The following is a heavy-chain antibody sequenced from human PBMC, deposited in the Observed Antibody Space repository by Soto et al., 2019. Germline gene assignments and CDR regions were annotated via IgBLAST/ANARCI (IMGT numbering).Heavy chain of an antibody. CDR2: ISYDGNNK. D-gene: IGHD2-15*01. CDR3: AKDGYCSGGSCYSYFDY. Sequence: QVQLVESGGGVVQPGRSLRLSCAASGFTFSSYGMHWVRQAPGKGLEWVAVISYDGNNKYYADSVKGRFPISRDNSKNTVYLQMNSLRAEDTAVYYCAKDGYCSGGSCYSYFDYWDQGSLVTVAS. CDR1: GFTFSSYG. V-gene: IGHV3-30*18. J-gene: IGHJ4*02.